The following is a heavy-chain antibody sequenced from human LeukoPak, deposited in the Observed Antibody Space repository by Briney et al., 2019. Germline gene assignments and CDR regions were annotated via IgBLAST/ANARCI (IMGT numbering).Heavy chain of an antibody. Sequence: GGSLRLSCAASGFTFSSYGMHWVRQAPGKGLEWVAVIWYGGSNKYYADSVKGRFTISRDNSKNTLYLQMNSLRAEDTAVYYCAKGPLVRRDYYYYYMDVWGKGTTVTVSS. CDR1: GFTFSSYG. V-gene: IGHV3-30*02. J-gene: IGHJ6*03. CDR3: AKGPLVRRDYYYYYMDV. CDR2: IWYGGSNK.